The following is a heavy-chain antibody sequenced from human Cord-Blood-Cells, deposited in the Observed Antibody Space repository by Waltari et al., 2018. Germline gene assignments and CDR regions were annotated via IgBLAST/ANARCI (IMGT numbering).Heavy chain of an antibody. Sequence: QLQLQESGPGLVKPSETLSLTCTVSGGSLSSSSYYWGWIRQPPGKGLEWIGSIYYNGRTYYNPSLKSRVTISVDTSKNQFSLKLSSVTAADTAVYYCAGFYYYGSGSYFDYWGQGTLVTVSS. CDR3: AGFYYYGSGSYFDY. V-gene: IGHV4-39*01. CDR2: IYYNGRT. J-gene: IGHJ4*02. D-gene: IGHD3-10*01. CDR1: GGSLSSSSYY.